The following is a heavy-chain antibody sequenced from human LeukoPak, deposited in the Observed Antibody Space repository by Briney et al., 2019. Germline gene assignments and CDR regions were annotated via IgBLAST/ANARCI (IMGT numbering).Heavy chain of an antibody. CDR1: GYTFTSYG. D-gene: IGHD6-13*01. V-gene: IGHV1-18*01. J-gene: IGHJ4*02. Sequence: ASVKVSCKASGYTFTSYGISWVRQAPGQGLEWMGWISAYNGNTNYAQKLQGRVTMTTDTSTSTAYMVLRSLRSDDTAVYYCASGDSSSWYLSYWGQGALVTVSS. CDR2: ISAYNGNT. CDR3: ASGDSSSWYLSY.